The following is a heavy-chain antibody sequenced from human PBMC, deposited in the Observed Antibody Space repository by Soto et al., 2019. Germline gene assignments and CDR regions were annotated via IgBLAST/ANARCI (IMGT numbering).Heavy chain of an antibody. D-gene: IGHD5-12*01. J-gene: IGHJ4*02. V-gene: IGHV3-15*01. Sequence: EVQLVESGGGLVKPGESLRLSCEASGASFTNAWMNWVRQAPGKGLEWVGRIKTRIDSATTDYAAPVKGRFTISRNDSKNTLNLQMDSLKTEDKAVYYCTTEDPSWLRGLEYWGQGTLVTVSS. CDR3: TTEDPSWLRGLEY. CDR2: IKTRIDSATT. CDR1: GASFTNAW.